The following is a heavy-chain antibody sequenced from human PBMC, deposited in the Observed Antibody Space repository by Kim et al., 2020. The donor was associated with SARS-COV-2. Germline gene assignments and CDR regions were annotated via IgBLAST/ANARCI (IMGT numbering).Heavy chain of an antibody. D-gene: IGHD3-22*01. CDR3: ARDLRYDSSGYYGDY. CDR2: ISSSSSTI. CDR1: GFTFSSYS. V-gene: IGHV3-48*02. Sequence: GGSLRLSCAASGFTFSSYSMNWVRQAPGKGLEWVSYISSSSSTIYYADSVKGRFTISRDNAKNSLYLQMNSLRDEDTAVYYCARDLRYDSSGYYGDYWGQGTLFTVSS. J-gene: IGHJ4*02.